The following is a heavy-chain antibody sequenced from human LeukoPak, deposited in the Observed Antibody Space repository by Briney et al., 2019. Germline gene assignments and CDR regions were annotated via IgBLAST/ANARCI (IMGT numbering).Heavy chain of an antibody. CDR2: INSDGSST. CDR1: GFTFSSYW. CDR3: ARGARGSGTASDY. V-gene: IGHV3-74*01. Sequence: GGSLRLSCAASGFTFSSYWMSWVRHAPGKGLVWVSRINSDGSSTNYADSVKGRFTISRDNAKNTLHLQMNSLRAEDTAVYYCARGARGSGTASDYWGQGTLVTVSS. J-gene: IGHJ4*02. D-gene: IGHD3-10*01.